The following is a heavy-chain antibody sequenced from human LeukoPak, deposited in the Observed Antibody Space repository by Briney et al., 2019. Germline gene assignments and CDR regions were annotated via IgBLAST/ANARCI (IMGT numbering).Heavy chain of an antibody. CDR3: AREKPESPPYGMDV. CDR1: GFTVSSNY. J-gene: IGHJ6*02. Sequence: PGGSLRLSCAASGFTVSSNYMSWVRQAPGKGLEWVSVIYSCGSTYYADSVKGRFTISRDNSKNTLYLQMNSLRAEDTAVYYCAREKPESPPYGMDVWGQGTTVTVSS. CDR2: IYSCGST. V-gene: IGHV3-53*01. D-gene: IGHD1-14*01.